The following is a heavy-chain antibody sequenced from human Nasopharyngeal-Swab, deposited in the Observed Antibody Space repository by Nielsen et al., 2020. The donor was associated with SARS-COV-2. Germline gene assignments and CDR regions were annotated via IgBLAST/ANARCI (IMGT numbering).Heavy chain of an antibody. Sequence: SETLSLTCAVYGGFFSGYYWSWIRQAPGKGLEWIGEINHSGSTNYNPSLKSRVTISLDMSKNQFSLNLSSVTAADTAVYSCARGEVLRFLEWSSAGGMDVWGQGTTVTVSS. CDR1: GGFFSGYY. CDR3: ARGEVLRFLEWSSAGGMDV. V-gene: IGHV4-34*01. J-gene: IGHJ6*02. D-gene: IGHD3-3*01. CDR2: INHSGST.